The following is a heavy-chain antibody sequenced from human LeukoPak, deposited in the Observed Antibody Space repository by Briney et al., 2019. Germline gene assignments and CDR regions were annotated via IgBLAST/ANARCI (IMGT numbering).Heavy chain of an antibody. CDR3: ARVSSSGWPYAFDI. CDR2: INPNSGGT. D-gene: IGHD6-19*01. CDR1: GYTFTGYY. Sequence: GASVKVSCKASGYTFTGYYMHWVRQAPGQGLEWMGWINPNSGGTNYAQKFQGRVTMTRDTSIGTAYMELSRLRSDDTAVYYCARVSSSGWPYAFDIWGQGTMVTVSS. V-gene: IGHV1-2*02. J-gene: IGHJ3*02.